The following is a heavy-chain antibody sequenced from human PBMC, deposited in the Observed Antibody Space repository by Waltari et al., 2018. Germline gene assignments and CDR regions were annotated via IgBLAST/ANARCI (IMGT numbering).Heavy chain of an antibody. CDR2: VNPNSGGT. CDR3: ARARAWGPKAFDV. D-gene: IGHD7-27*01. CDR1: GYNFLDYY. J-gene: IGHJ3*01. V-gene: IGHV1-2*04. Sequence: QVQLVQSEAEVRKPGASVKVPCQASGYNFLDYYVHWVRQAPGQGLEWMGWVNPNSGGTMYLRKFEGWVTFSTDTSVNTAYMEVTRLKSDDTATYFCARARAWGPKAFDVWGQGTRLTVSS.